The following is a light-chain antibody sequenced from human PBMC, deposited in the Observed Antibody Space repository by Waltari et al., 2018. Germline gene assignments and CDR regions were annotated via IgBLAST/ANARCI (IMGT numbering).Light chain of an antibody. Sequence: DVVLTRSPLSLPVTLGQPASISCRSSQGLVHSDGNTYLNWFHQRPGQSPRRLIYKVSHRDSGVPDTFSGSGSGTDFTLKISRVEAEDVGVYYCMQGSLWPPTFGAGTKVEIK. J-gene: IGKJ4*01. V-gene: IGKV2-30*02. CDR2: KVS. CDR1: QGLVHSDGNTY. CDR3: MQGSLWPPT.